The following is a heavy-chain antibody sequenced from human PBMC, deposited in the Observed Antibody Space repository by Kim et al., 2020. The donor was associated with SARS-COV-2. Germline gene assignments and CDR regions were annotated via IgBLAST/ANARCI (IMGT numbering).Heavy chain of an antibody. J-gene: IGHJ4*02. Sequence: DSVKGRFTISRDNSKNTLYLQMNSLRAEDTAVYYCAKDVKGIAAADTHAYWGQGTLVTVSS. D-gene: IGHD6-13*01. V-gene: IGHV3-23*01. CDR3: AKDVKGIAAADTHAY.